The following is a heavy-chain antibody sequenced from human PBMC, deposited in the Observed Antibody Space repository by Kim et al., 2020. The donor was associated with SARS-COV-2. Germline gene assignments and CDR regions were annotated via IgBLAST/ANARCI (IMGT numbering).Heavy chain of an antibody. Sequence: SVKVSCKASGGTFSSYAISWVRQAPGQGLEWMGGIIPIFGTANYAQKFQGRVTITADESTSTAYMELSSLRSEDTAVYYCAREPQLAYSAYYYGMDVWGQGTTVTVSS. CDR1: GGTFSSYA. J-gene: IGHJ6*02. D-gene: IGHD2-2*01. CDR2: IIPIFGTA. V-gene: IGHV1-69*13. CDR3: AREPQLAYSAYYYGMDV.